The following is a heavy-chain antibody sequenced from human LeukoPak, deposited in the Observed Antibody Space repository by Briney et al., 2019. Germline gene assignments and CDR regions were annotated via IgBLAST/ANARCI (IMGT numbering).Heavy chain of an antibody. CDR2: INHSGST. CDR3: ARGYCSGGSCPEGY. Sequence: SETLSLTCAVYGGSFSGYFWSWIRQPPGKGLEWIGEINHSGSTNYNPSLKSRVTISVDTSKNQFSLKLNSVTAADTAVYYCARGYCSGGSCPEGYWGQGTLVTVSS. D-gene: IGHD2-15*01. CDR1: GGSFSGYF. J-gene: IGHJ4*02. V-gene: IGHV4-34*01.